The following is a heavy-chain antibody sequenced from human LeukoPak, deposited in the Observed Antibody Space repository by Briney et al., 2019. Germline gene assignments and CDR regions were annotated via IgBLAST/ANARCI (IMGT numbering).Heavy chain of an antibody. CDR2: ISSSSSYI. V-gene: IGHV3-21*01. CDR1: GFTFSSCT. CDR3: TRDRSRAEDD. J-gene: IGHJ4*02. Sequence: PGGSLRISCAASGFTFSSCTMNWVRRAPGKGLEWVSSISSSSSYIYYADSVKGRFTISRDNAKNSLYLQMNSLRAEDTAVYYCTRDRSRAEDDWGQGTLVTVSS. D-gene: IGHD1-14*01.